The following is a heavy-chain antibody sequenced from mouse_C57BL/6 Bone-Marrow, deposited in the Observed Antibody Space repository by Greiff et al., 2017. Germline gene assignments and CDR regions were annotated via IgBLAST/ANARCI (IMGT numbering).Heavy chain of an antibody. CDR3: ARLEFDGSSGDWYFDV. D-gene: IGHD1-1*01. CDR1: GYTFTSYD. CDR2: IYPRDGST. J-gene: IGHJ1*03. Sequence: VNVVESGPELVKPGASVKLSCKASGYTFTSYDINWVKQRPGQGLEWIGWIYPRDGSTKYNEKFKGKATLTVDTSSSTAYMALHSPTSEDSAVYFCARLEFDGSSGDWYFDVWGTGTTVTVSS. V-gene: IGHV1-85*01.